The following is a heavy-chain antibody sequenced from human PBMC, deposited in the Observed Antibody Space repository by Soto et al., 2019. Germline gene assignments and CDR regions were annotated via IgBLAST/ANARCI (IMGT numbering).Heavy chain of an antibody. Sequence: SETLSLTCTVSGGSISSYYWSWIRQPPGKGLEWIGYIYYSGSTNYNPSLKSRVTISVDTSKNQFSLKLSSVTAADTAVYYCARHAGLRYFDWLLGHLAYWGQGTLVTVSS. CDR2: IYYSGST. CDR3: ARHAGLRYFDWLLGHLAY. V-gene: IGHV4-59*08. CDR1: GGSISSYY. D-gene: IGHD3-9*01. J-gene: IGHJ4*02.